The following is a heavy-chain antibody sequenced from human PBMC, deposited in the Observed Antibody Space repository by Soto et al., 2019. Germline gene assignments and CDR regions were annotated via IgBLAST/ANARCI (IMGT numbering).Heavy chain of an antibody. Sequence: QVQLVESGGGVVQPGGSLRLSCVASGFTFSHYAMHWVRQAPGKGLEWVALILHDGSNNYYGDSVKGRFSISRDNSKNTLFLEMNTVGSEDTAVYCCASDRDSSGYYLDFWGQGSLVTVSS. J-gene: IGHJ4*02. D-gene: IGHD3-22*01. CDR3: ASDRDSSGYYLDF. CDR2: ILHDGSNN. V-gene: IGHV3-30-3*01. CDR1: GFTFSHYA.